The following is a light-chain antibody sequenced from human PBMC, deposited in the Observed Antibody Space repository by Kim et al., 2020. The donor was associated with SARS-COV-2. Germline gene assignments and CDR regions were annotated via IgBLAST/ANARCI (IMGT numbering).Light chain of an antibody. CDR3: QQYNNWPALT. CDR1: QSVSSN. Sequence: EIVMTQSPATLSVSPGERATLSCRASQSVSSNFAWYQQKPGQAPRLLFYSASTRATGIPARFSGSGSGREFTLTISSLQSEDFAVCYCQQYNNWPALTFCARTKMDIK. CDR2: SAS. V-gene: IGKV3-15*01. J-gene: IGKJ4*01.